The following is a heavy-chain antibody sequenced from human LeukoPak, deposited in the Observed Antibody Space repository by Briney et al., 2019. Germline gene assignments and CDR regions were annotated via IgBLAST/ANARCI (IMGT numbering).Heavy chain of an antibody. CDR3: ARDRPPDY. V-gene: IGHV3-48*01. CDR2: ISSGSSSI. Sequence: GGSLRLSCAASGFTFSSYTMTWVRQAPGKGLEWVSYISSGSSSIYYADSVKGRFTISRDNAKNSLFLQMNSLRAEDTAVYYCARDRPPDYWGQGTLVTVSS. J-gene: IGHJ4*02. CDR1: GFTFSSYT.